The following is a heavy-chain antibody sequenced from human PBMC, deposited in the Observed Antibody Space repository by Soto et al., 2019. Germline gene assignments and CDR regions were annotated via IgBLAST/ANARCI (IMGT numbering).Heavy chain of an antibody. Sequence: EVQLVESGGGLVKAGRSLRLSCTASGFSFDTYAISWFRQAPGKGLEWLGFIRSKAYSRTTEYAASVRGRISISRDDSNSRAFLQMNSTNIEDTAVYYCARGIVGWETAPYYFDYWGQGTLVTVSS. J-gene: IGHJ4*02. CDR3: ARGIVGWETAPYYFDY. CDR2: IRSKAYSRTT. CDR1: GFSFDTYA. D-gene: IGHD1-26*01. V-gene: IGHV3-49*05.